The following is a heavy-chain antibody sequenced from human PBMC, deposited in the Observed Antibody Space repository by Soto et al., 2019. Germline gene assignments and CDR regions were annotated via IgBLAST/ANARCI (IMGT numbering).Heavy chain of an antibody. CDR1: GFIFTRYS. CDR3: ARESEDLTSNFDY. V-gene: IGHV3-21*06. J-gene: IGHJ4*02. Sequence: PGGSLRLSCAASGFIFTRYSMNWVRQAPGKGLEWVSSISSTTNYIYYGDSMKGRFTISRDNVKNSLYLEMNSLRAEDTAVYYCARESEDLTSNFDYWGQGTLVTV. CDR2: ISSTTNYI.